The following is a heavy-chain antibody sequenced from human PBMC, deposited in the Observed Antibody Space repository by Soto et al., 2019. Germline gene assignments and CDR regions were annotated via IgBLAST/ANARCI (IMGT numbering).Heavy chain of an antibody. D-gene: IGHD3-9*01. J-gene: IGHJ5*02. Sequence: PSETLSLTCTVSGGSISSYYWSWIRQPPGKGLEWIGYIYYSGSTNYNPSLKSRVTISVDTSKNQFSLKLSSVTAADTAVYYCARTAGGYDILTGYYESWFDPWGQGTLVTVSS. CDR2: IYYSGST. CDR1: GGSISSYY. CDR3: ARTAGGYDILTGYYESWFDP. V-gene: IGHV4-59*01.